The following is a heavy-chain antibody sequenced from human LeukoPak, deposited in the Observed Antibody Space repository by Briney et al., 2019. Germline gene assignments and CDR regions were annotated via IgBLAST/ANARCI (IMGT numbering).Heavy chain of an antibody. Sequence: ASVKVSCKASGYTFTSYGISWVRQAPGEGLEWMGWISAYNGNTNYAQKLQGRVTMTTDTSTSTAYMELRSLRSDDTAVYYCARVVLDYYDSSGYQGALDYWGQGTLVTVSS. D-gene: IGHD3-22*01. J-gene: IGHJ4*02. CDR3: ARVVLDYYDSSGYQGALDY. CDR1: GYTFTSYG. V-gene: IGHV1-18*01. CDR2: ISAYNGNT.